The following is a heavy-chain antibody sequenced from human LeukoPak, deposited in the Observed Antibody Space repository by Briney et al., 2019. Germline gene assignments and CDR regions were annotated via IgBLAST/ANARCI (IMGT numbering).Heavy chain of an antibody. CDR3: AKAPPYYDSSGAFDY. CDR2: IHDDGRVT. V-gene: IGHV3-7*03. CDR1: GFSFTAYA. D-gene: IGHD3-22*01. Sequence: PGGSLRLSCAASGFSFTAYAMSWFRQTPGKGLEWVANIHDDGRVTNYVDSVKGRFTISRDNARNSVYLQMNSLRAEDTAVYYCAKAPPYYDSSGAFDYWGQGTLVTVSS. J-gene: IGHJ4*02.